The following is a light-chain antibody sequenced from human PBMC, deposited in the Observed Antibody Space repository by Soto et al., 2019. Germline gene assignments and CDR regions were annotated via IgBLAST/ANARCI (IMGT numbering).Light chain of an antibody. CDR3: CSYAGSSTFV. CDR1: SSDVGSYNL. V-gene: IGLV2-23*03. Sequence: QSALTQPASVSGSTGQSITISCTGTSSDVGSYNLVSWYQQHPGKAPKLMIYEGSKRPSGVSNRFSGSKSGNTAYLTISGLQAEDEADYYCCSYAGSSTFVFGTGTKVTVL. J-gene: IGLJ1*01. CDR2: EGS.